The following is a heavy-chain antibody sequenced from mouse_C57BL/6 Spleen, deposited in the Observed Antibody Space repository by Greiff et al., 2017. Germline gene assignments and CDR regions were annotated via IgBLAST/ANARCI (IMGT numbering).Heavy chain of an antibody. CDR1: GYTFTSYW. D-gene: IGHD6-1*01. CDR3: ARRGSAGRFAY. Sequence: QVQLQQPGAELVKPGASVKLSCKASGYTFTSYWMQWVKQRPGQGLEWIGEIDPSDSYTNYNQKFKGKATLTVDTSSSTAYMQLSSLTSEDSAVYYCARRGSAGRFAYWGQGTLVTVS. V-gene: IGHV1-50*01. CDR2: IDPSDSYT. J-gene: IGHJ3*01.